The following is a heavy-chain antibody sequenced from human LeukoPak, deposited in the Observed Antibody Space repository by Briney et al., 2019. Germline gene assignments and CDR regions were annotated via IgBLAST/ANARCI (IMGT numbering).Heavy chain of an antibody. J-gene: IGHJ4*02. CDR2: IYYSGST. CDR1: GGSISSYY. V-gene: IGHV4-59*01. Sequence: SETLSLTCTVSGGSISSYYWSWIRQPPGKGLEWIGCIYYSGSTNYNPSLKSRVTISVDTSKNQFSLKLSSVTAADTAVYYCARAIVSGVVINWGQGTLVTVSS. CDR3: ARAIVSGVVIN. D-gene: IGHD3-3*01.